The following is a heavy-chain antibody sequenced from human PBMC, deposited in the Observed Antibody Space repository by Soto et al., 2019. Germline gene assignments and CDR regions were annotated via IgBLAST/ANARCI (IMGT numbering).Heavy chain of an antibody. CDR3: ARDRDPSSGYYPYWFDP. D-gene: IGHD3-22*01. CDR1: GGTFSSYA. V-gene: IGHV1-69*12. J-gene: IGHJ5*02. CDR2: IIPIFGTA. Sequence: QVQLVQSGAEVKKPGSSVKVSCKASGGTFSSYAITWVRQAPGQGLEWMGGIIPIFGTANYAQKFQARVTITADESXSXXYMELSSLRSEDTAVYYCARDRDPSSGYYPYWFDPWGQGTLVTVSS.